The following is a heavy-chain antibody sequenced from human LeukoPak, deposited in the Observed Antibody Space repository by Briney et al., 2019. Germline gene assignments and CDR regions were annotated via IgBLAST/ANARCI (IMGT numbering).Heavy chain of an antibody. V-gene: IGHV4-39*01. CDR3: ARNKDPTSYYNYCGIDV. D-gene: IGHD6-6*01. J-gene: IGHJ6*02. CDR1: GDSISSSSFY. Sequence: SETLSLTCTLSGDSISSSSFYWGWIRQPPGKGLEWIGSIYYSESTYYNPSLKSRVTISVDTSKNQFSLKLSSVTAADTAVYYCARNKDPTSYYNYCGIDVWGQGTTVTVSS. CDR2: IYYSEST.